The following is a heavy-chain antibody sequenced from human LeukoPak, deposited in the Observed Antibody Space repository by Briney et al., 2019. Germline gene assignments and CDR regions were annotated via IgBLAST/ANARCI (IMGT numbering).Heavy chain of an antibody. CDR2: IIPIFGTA. J-gene: IGHJ4*02. V-gene: IGHV1-69*05. D-gene: IGHD6-13*01. Sequence: SVKVSCKASGGTFSSYAIRWLRQAPGQGLEWMGGIIPIFGTANYAQKFQGRVTITTDESTSTAYMELSSLRSEDTAVYYCASGTTVSSSAAASFDYWGQGTLVTVSS. CDR1: GGTFSSYA. CDR3: ASGTTVSSSAAASFDY.